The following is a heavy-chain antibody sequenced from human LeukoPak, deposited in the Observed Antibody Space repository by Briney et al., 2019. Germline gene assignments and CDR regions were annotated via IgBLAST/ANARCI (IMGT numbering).Heavy chain of an antibody. Sequence: PGRSLRLSCAASGFTFSRYAMHWVRQAPGKGLEWVAVISYDGSNEYYAESVKDRFTISRDSSENTLYLEMNSLRVEDTAVYYCARVGYYSSGPFSYFDYWGQGTLVTVSS. D-gene: IGHD3-10*01. CDR1: GFTFSRYA. V-gene: IGHV3-30-3*01. J-gene: IGHJ4*02. CDR2: ISYDGSNE. CDR3: ARVGYYSSGPFSYFDY.